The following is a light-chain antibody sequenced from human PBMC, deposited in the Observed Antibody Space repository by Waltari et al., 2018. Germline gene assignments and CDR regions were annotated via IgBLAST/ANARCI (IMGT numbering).Light chain of an antibody. CDR2: SKSDSDK. J-gene: IGLJ3*02. CDR1: SGLNVGPYK. CDR3: MIWHSSAWV. Sequence: QAVLTQPSSLSASPGASASLTCTFRSGLNVGPYKIYWYHQKPGSPPQYLLRSKSDSDKQQGSGVPSRFSGSKDASANAGILLISGLQSEDEADYYCMIWHSSAWVFGGGTKLTVL. V-gene: IGLV5-45*02.